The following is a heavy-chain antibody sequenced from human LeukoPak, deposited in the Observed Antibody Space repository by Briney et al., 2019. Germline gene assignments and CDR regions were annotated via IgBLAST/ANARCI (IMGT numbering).Heavy chain of an antibody. Sequence: SETLSLTCAVSGGSITSGRYYWTWIRQPAGKGLEWIGRISSSGTANYSPSLRSRLTISVDTSKNEFSLKLTFVTAADTAVYYCARVALLPLYHRGIAAAGTGVGTWFDPWGQGTLVTVSS. CDR1: GGSITSGRYY. J-gene: IGHJ5*02. V-gene: IGHV4-61*02. CDR3: ARVALLPLYHRGIAAAGTGVGTWFDP. CDR2: ISSSGTA. D-gene: IGHD6-13*01.